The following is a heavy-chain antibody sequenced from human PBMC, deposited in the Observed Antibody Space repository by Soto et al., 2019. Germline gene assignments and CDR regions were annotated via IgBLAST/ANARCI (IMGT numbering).Heavy chain of an antibody. V-gene: IGHV3-74*01. CDR3: VRSFDY. CDR2: IKTDGRAT. Sequence: EVQLVESGGVLVQPGGSLRLSWSASGFTFTTYGMHCVRQAPGEGLVWVSRIKTDGRATSYADSVKGRFTISRDNAKNTLYLQSNILGVGDTAVYYCVRSFDYLGQG. J-gene: IGHJ4*02. CDR1: GFTFTTYG.